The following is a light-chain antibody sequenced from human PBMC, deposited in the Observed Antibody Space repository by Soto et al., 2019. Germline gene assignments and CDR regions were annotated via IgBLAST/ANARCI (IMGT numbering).Light chain of an antibody. CDR3: CSYTSRSTWV. V-gene: IGLV2-14*01. CDR1: SSDVGGYNY. Sequence: QSALTQPASVSGSPGQSITISCTGTSSDVGGYNYVSWYQQHPGKAPKLMIYEVSNRPSGISNRFSGSKSGNTASLTIPGLQAEDEADYYCCSYTSRSTWVFGGGTKLTVL. J-gene: IGLJ3*02. CDR2: EVS.